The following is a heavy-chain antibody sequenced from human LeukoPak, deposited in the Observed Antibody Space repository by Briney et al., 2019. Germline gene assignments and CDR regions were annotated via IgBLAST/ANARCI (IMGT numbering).Heavy chain of an antibody. J-gene: IGHJ4*02. Sequence: GGSLRLSCAASGFTFSDYYMSWIRQAPGKGLEWVANIKQDGSEKYYVDSVKGRFTISRDNAKNSLYLQMNSLRAEDTAVYYCAREGNEITMIVVVTHLDYWGQGTLVTVSS. CDR2: IKQDGSEK. CDR1: GFTFSDYY. V-gene: IGHV3-7*01. CDR3: AREGNEITMIVVVTHLDY. D-gene: IGHD3-22*01.